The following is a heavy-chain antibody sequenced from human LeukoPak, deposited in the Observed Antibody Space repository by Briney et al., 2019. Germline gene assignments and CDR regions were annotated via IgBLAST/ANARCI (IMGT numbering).Heavy chain of an antibody. CDR1: GYAFTSYG. CDR3: ARGDDFWSGSEPLDY. V-gene: IGHV1-18*01. D-gene: IGHD3-3*01. Sequence: AASVKVSCKASGYAFTSYGISWVRQAPGQGLEWMGWISAYNGNTNYAQKLQGRVTMTTDTSTSTAYMELRSLRSDDTAVYYCARGDDFWSGSEPLDYWGQGTLVTVSS. J-gene: IGHJ4*02. CDR2: ISAYNGNT.